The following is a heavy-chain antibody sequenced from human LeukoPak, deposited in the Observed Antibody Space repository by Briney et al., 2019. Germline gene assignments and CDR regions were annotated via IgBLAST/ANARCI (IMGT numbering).Heavy chain of an antibody. D-gene: IGHD6-13*01. CDR3: ARGGHRVWKSIAAAGTFDY. CDR2: INTNTGNP. Sequence: ASVKVSCKASGYTFTSYAMNWVRQAPGQGLEWMGWINTNTGNPTYAQGFTGRFVFSLDTSVSTAYLQISSLKAEDTAVYYCARGGHRVWKSIAAAGTFDYWGQGTLVTVSS. CDR1: GYTFTSYA. J-gene: IGHJ4*02. V-gene: IGHV7-4-1*02.